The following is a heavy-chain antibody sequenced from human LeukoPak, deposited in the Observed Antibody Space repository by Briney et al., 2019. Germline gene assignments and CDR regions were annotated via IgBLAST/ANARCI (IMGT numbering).Heavy chain of an antibody. J-gene: IGHJ6*02. Sequence: GASVKVSCKASGYTFTGYYMHWVRQAPGQGLEWMGWINPNSGGTNYAQKFQGRVTMTRDTSISTAYMELSRLRSDDTAVYYCAREDSSHYYYCYGMDVWGQGTTVTVSS. V-gene: IGHV1-2*02. CDR3: AREDSSHYYYCYGMDV. CDR1: GYTFTGYY. CDR2: INPNSGGT. D-gene: IGHD6-6*01.